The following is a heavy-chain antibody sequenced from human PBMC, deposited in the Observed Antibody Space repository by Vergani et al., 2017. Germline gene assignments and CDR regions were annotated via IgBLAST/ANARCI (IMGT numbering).Heavy chain of an antibody. CDR1: GYSISSGYY. CDR3: ARILHSGSYPFDY. J-gene: IGHJ4*02. CDR2: IYHSGST. Sequence: VQLQESGPGLVKPSETLSLTCTVSGYSISSGYYWGWIRQPPGKGLEWIGSIYHSGSTYYNPSLKSRVTISVDTSKNQFSLKLSSVTAADTAVYYCARILHSGSYPFDYWGQGTLVTVSS. V-gene: IGHV4-38-2*02. D-gene: IGHD1-26*01.